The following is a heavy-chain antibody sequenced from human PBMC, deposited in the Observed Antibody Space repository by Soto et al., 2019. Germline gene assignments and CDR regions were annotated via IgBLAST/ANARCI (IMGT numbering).Heavy chain of an antibody. Sequence: EVQLVDSGGALVQPGESLRLSCAASGFTFSDYLMTWVRQAPGKGLEWVATIKQDGNEKYYVDSVKGRFTSSRDNAKNSLYLQLTALRADDTAIYYCAIGHWLGKWGQGTLVTVSS. CDR3: AIGHWLGK. CDR2: IKQDGNEK. D-gene: IGHD6-19*01. V-gene: IGHV3-7*01. J-gene: IGHJ4*02. CDR1: GFTFSDYL.